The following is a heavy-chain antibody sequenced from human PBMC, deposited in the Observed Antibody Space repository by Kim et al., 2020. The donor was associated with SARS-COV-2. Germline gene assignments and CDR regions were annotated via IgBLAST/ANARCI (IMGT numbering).Heavy chain of an antibody. D-gene: IGHD6-13*01. J-gene: IGHJ4*02. CDR3: ASHSSSWYTSLDY. V-gene: IGHV1-3*01. Sequence: YSQKFQGRVTITRDTSASTAYMELSSLRSEDTAVYYCASHSSSWYTSLDYWGQGTLVTVSS.